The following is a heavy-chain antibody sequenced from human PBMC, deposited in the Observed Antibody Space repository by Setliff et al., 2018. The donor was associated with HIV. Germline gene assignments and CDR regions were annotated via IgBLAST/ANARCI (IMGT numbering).Heavy chain of an antibody. CDR2: INPSGGSA. CDR3: ARNQGDSSGWYAGDY. D-gene: IGHD6-19*01. Sequence: GASVKVSCKASGYAFTSHLIQWVRQAPGKGPEWMGVINPSGGSASFAEKFRGRVTMTRDTSTSTVYMDLRNLRSEDTAVYYCARNQGDSSGWYAGDYWGHGTLVTVSS. J-gene: IGHJ4*01. V-gene: IGHV1-46*01. CDR1: GYAFTSHL.